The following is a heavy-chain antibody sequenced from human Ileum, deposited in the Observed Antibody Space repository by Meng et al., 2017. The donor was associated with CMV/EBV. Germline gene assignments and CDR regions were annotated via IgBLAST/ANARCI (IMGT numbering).Heavy chain of an antibody. CDR1: GFNFRSYW. V-gene: IGHV3-7*01. Sequence: GESLKISCGASGFNFRSYWMSWVRQAPGKGLQWVANINEDGSERSYVDSVKGRFTISRDNAKNSLYLQMNSLRAEDTAVYYCARDREGDYDFWSGYYDYWGQGTLVTVSS. J-gene: IGHJ4*02. CDR3: ARDREGDYDFWSGYYDY. D-gene: IGHD3-3*01. CDR2: INEDGSER.